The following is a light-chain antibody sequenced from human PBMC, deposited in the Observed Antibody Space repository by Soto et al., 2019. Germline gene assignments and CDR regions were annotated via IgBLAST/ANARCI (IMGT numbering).Light chain of an antibody. CDR3: FSFTTTRTHV. V-gene: IGLV2-14*01. Sequence: QSALTQPASLSGSPGQSITISCTGTSSDIGAYDYVSWFQQHPGKAPKLMISEVNNRHSGVSNRFSGSKSGNTAYLTISVLQVEDEAEYFCFSFTTTRTHVFGTGTKLTVL. CDR1: SSDIGAYDY. CDR2: EVN. J-gene: IGLJ1*01.